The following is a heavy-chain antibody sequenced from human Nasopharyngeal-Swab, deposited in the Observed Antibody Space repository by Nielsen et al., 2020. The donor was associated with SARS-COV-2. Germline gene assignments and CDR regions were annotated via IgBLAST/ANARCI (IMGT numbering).Heavy chain of an antibody. V-gene: IGHV2-5*01. D-gene: IGHD6-13*01. Sequence: SGPTLVQPPQPLTLTCPFSWFSLIPTGLPVGWIRQPPGKALEWLALLYWNDDERYSPSLKSRLSITTDTSKNQVVLTLTNMDPADTATYYCAHSRVASVEFFDYWGQGALVTVSS. J-gene: IGHJ4*02. CDR3: AHSRVASVEFFDY. CDR2: LYWNDDE. CDR1: WFSLIPTGLP.